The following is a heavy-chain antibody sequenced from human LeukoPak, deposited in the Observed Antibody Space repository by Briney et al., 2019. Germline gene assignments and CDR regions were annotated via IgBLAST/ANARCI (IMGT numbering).Heavy chain of an antibody. CDR1: GLTFSTYA. CDR3: AIWPASSSNWFSYGMDV. Sequence: GGSLRLSCAASGLTFSTYAMSWVRQAPGKGLEWVSGISGSGGSTYYADSVKGRFTISRDNSRTTLYLQMISLRAEDTAVYYCAIWPASSSNWFSYGMDVWGQGTPVTVSS. J-gene: IGHJ6*02. D-gene: IGHD6-13*01. CDR2: ISGSGGST. V-gene: IGHV3-23*01.